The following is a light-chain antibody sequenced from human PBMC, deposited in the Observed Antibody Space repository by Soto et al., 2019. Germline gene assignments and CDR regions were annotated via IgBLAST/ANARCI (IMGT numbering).Light chain of an antibody. J-gene: IGKJ1*01. CDR3: QNFDSAPQT. Sequence: DIEMTQSPSSLSASVGDRVTITCRASQGIRHYLAWYQQKTGKVPKLLIYEASNLKSGVPSRFRGGGSGTEFTLTISSLQPEDVATYYCQNFDSAPQTFGQGTKV. CDR1: QGIRHY. CDR2: EAS. V-gene: IGKV1-27*01.